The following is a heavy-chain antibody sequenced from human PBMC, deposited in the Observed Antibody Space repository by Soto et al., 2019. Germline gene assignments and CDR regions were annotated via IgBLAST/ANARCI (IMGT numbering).Heavy chain of an antibody. Sequence: SETLSLTCTVSGGSISSSSYYWGWIRQPPGKGLEWIGSIYYSGSTYYNPSLKSRVTISVDTSKNQFSLKLSSVTAADTAVYYCASPPQWLVPGEADVVAFDIWGQGTMVTVSS. D-gene: IGHD6-19*01. CDR2: IYYSGST. V-gene: IGHV4-39*01. J-gene: IGHJ3*02. CDR3: ASPPQWLVPGEADVVAFDI. CDR1: GGSISSSSYY.